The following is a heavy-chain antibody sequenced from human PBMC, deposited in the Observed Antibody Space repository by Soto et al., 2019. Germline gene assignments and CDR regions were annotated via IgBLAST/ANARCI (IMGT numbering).Heavy chain of an antibody. V-gene: IGHV4-31*03. CDR1: GGSISSGGYY. CDR3: ASSTTVTTDWFDP. J-gene: IGHJ5*02. CDR2: IYYSGRT. D-gene: IGHD4-17*01. Sequence: QVQLQESGPGLVKPSQTLSLTCTVSGGSISSGGYYWSWIRQHPGKGLEWIGYIYYSGRTYYNPSLKGRVTIAVDTSKNQSSLKLSSVTAADTAVYYCASSTTVTTDWFDPWGQGTLVTVSS.